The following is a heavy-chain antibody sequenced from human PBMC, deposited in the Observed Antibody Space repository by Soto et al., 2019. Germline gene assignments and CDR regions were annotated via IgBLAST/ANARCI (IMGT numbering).Heavy chain of an antibody. CDR3: AREGPDAFGSSWHFDY. Sequence: QVQLVESGGGVVQPGGSLRLSCAASGFSFSNFPMHWFRQAPGKGLEWVAVMSFDGITTYYADSVQGRFTVSRDNSQNTLYLRVNSLGDEDTAVYFCAREGPDAFGSSWHFDYWGQGTLVPVSS. CDR1: GFSFSNFP. J-gene: IGHJ4*02. D-gene: IGHD3-3*01. CDR2: MSFDGITT. V-gene: IGHV3-30-3*01.